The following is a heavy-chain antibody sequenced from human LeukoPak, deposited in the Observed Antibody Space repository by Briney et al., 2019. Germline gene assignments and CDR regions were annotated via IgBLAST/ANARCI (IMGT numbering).Heavy chain of an antibody. Sequence: ASVKVSCKASGYTFTSYYIHWVRQAPGQGLEWMGIINPSGGSTSYAQKFQGRVTMTRDTSTSTAYMELRSLRSDDRAVYYCARDRRGSGSSPILYYYYGMDVWGQGTTVTVSS. CDR2: INPSGGST. CDR1: GYTFTSYY. CDR3: ARDRRGSGSSPILYYYYGMDV. D-gene: IGHD3-10*01. V-gene: IGHV1-46*01. J-gene: IGHJ6*02.